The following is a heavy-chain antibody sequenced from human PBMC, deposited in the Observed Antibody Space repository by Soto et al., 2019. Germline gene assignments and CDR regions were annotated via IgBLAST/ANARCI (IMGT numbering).Heavy chain of an antibody. Sequence: QVQLVESGGGVVQPGRSLRLSCAASGFTFSSYGMHWVRQAPGKGLAWVAVISYDGSNKYYADSVKSRFTISRDNSKNTLYLQMNSLRAEDTAVYYCAKAGDTAMVDYWGQGTLVTVSS. CDR2: ISYDGSNK. V-gene: IGHV3-30*18. CDR1: GFTFSSYG. J-gene: IGHJ4*02. D-gene: IGHD5-18*01. CDR3: AKAGDTAMVDY.